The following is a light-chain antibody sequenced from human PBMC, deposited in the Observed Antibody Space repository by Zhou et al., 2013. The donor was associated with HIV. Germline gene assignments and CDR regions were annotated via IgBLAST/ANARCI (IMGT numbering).Light chain of an antibody. CDR3: QQYDSSPIT. Sequence: EIVLTQSPGTLSLSPGERATLSCRASQSVSSSYLAWYQQRPGQAPRLLIYGASSRATDIPDRFSGSGSGTDFTLTIRRLEPEDFAVYSCQQYDSSPITFGHGTRLEIK. CDR2: GAS. V-gene: IGKV3-20*01. J-gene: IGKJ5*01. CDR1: QSVSSSY.